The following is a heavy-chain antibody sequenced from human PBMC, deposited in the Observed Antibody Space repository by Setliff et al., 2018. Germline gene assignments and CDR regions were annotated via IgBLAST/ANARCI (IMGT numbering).Heavy chain of an antibody. CDR3: ARDEGSSYFYGMDV. V-gene: IGHV4-59*01. Sequence: SETLSLTCTVSGGSISSYYWSWIRQPPGKGLEWIGYIYYTGSTNYNPSLKSRVTISVDTSMNRFSLKLSSVTAADTAVYYCARDEGSSYFYGMDVWGQGTTVTVSS. CDR2: IYYTGST. CDR1: GGSISSYY. J-gene: IGHJ6*02. D-gene: IGHD6-13*01.